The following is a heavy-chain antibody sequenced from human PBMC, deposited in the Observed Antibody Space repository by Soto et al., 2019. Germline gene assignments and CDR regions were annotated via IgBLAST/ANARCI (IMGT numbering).Heavy chain of an antibody. CDR3: AIGKPATFGGVTVQYYYGMDV. CDR2: SFPLFNKA. CDR1: GGTFSSYA. J-gene: IGHJ6*02. D-gene: IGHD3-16*02. V-gene: IGHV1-69*01. Sequence: QVQLVQSGTEVEKPGSSVKVSCKASGGTFSSYAISWVRQAPGQGLEWMGDSFPLFNKADYAQKFQGRVTITEDESTSTAYMELSSLRSEDTAVYYCAIGKPATFGGVTVQYYYGMDVWGQGTTVSVSS.